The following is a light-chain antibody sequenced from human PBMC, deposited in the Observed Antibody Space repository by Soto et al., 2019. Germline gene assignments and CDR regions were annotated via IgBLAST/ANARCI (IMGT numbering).Light chain of an antibody. CDR3: QSYDSSLRGWV. J-gene: IGLJ3*02. V-gene: IGLV1-40*01. CDR2: GDS. CDR1: SSNIGANYD. Sequence: QSVLTQPPSVSGAPGQRVTISCTGSSSNIGANYDVHWYQHLPGTAPKLLISGDSNRPSGVPDRFSGSKSGTSASLGLTGIQAEDEADYYCQSYDSSLRGWVFGGGTKLTV.